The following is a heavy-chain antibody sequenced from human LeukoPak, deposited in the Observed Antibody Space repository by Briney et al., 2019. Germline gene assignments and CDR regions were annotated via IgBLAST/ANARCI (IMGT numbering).Heavy chain of an antibody. CDR1: GGSISSSSYY. J-gene: IGHJ3*02. CDR2: IYHSGST. D-gene: IGHD7-27*01. CDR3: ARVVLGIKAFDI. Sequence: SETLSLTCTVSGGSISSSSYYWGWIRQPPGKGLEWIGSIYHSGSTYYNPSLKSRVTISVDTSKNQFSLKLSSVTAADTAVYYCARVVLGIKAFDIWGQGTMVTVSS. V-gene: IGHV4-39*07.